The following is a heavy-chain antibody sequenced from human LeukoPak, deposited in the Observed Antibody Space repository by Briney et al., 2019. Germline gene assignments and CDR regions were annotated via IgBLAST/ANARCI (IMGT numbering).Heavy chain of an antibody. CDR1: GYSISSGYY. Sequence: PSETLSLACTVSGYSISSGYYWGWIRQPPGKGLEWIGSIYHSGSTYYNPSLKSRVTISVDTSKNQFSLKLSSVTAADTAVYYCAREAYCSSTSCYSGDWGQGTLVTVSS. CDR3: AREAYCSSTSCYSGD. J-gene: IGHJ4*02. V-gene: IGHV4-38-2*02. CDR2: IYHSGST. D-gene: IGHD2-2*01.